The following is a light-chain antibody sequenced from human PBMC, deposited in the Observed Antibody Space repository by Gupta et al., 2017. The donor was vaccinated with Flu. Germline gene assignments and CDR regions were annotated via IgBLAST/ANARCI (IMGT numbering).Light chain of an antibody. CDR1: SSNIGSNT. V-gene: IGLV1-44*01. CDR2: NHN. CDR3: AAWDGSLNGVV. Sequence: QSVLTQPPSASGTPGQRVTISCSGSSSNIGSNTVNWYQQLPGTAPKLLIYNHNQRPSGVPDRFSGSKSGTSASLAISGLQSEDEADYYCAAWDGSLNGVVFGGGTKLTVL. J-gene: IGLJ2*01.